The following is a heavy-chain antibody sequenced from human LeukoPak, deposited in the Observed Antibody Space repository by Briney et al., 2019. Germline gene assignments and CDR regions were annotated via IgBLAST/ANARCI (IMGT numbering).Heavy chain of an antibody. J-gene: IGHJ4*02. D-gene: IGHD3-22*01. CDR1: GFTFSSYS. Sequence: GGSLRLSCAASGFTFSSYSMNWVRQAPGKGLEGVSAISGSGGSTYYADSVKGRFTISRDNSKSTLYLQMNSLRAEDTAVYYCAKDGVYYDSSGYYDYWGQGTLVTVSS. CDR3: AKDGVYYDSSGYYDY. CDR2: ISGSGGST. V-gene: IGHV3-23*01.